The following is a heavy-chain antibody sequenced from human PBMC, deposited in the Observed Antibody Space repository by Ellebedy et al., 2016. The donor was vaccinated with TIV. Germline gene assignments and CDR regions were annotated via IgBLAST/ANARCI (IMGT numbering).Heavy chain of an antibody. D-gene: IGHD3-3*01. V-gene: IGHV4-59*01. J-gene: IGHJ4*02. Sequence: SETLSLTXTVSGGSISSYYWSWIRQPPGKGLEWIGYIYYSGSTNYNPSLKSRVTISVDTSKNQFSLKLSSVTAADTAVYYCARGGLEWFGGGYFDYWGQGTLVTVSS. CDR3: ARGGLEWFGGGYFDY. CDR1: GGSISSYY. CDR2: IYYSGST.